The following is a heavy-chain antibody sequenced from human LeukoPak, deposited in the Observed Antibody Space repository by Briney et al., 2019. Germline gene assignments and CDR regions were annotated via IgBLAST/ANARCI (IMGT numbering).Heavy chain of an antibody. D-gene: IGHD3-3*01. V-gene: IGHV3-23*01. CDR1: GFTFSSYA. Sequence: GGSLRLSCAASGFTFSSYAMSWVRQAPGKGLEWVSAISGSGGSTYYADSVKGRFTIPRDSAKNSLYLQMNSLRAEDTAVYYCARGVPYDSWSGPHYSDYWGQGTLVTVSS. CDR3: ARGVPYDSWSGPHYSDY. J-gene: IGHJ4*02. CDR2: ISGSGGST.